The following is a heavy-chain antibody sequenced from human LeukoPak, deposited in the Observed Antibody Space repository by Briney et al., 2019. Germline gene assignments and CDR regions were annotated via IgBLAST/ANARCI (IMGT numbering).Heavy chain of an antibody. CDR2: IIPIFGTA. Sequence: GASVKVSCKASGYSFSSYGISWVRQAPGQGLGWMGRIIPIFGTANYAQKFQGRVTITTDESTSTAYMELSSLRSEDTAVYYCARALVVPAALATLDYWGQGTLVTVSS. V-gene: IGHV1-69*05. J-gene: IGHJ4*02. CDR1: GYSFSSYG. CDR3: ARALVVPAALATLDY. D-gene: IGHD2-2*01.